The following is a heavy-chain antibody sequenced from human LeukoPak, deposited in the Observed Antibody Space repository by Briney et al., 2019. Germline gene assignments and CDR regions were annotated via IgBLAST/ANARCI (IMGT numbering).Heavy chain of an antibody. Sequence: SETLSLTCTASGGSISMYYWSWIRQPPGKGLGWIGGIYYIGNTNYTPSLKSRVTISVDTSKNQFSLKLSSVTAADTAVYYCARSGALTGYLYWGQGTLVTVSS. CDR2: IYYIGNT. V-gene: IGHV4-59*01. D-gene: IGHD3-9*01. J-gene: IGHJ4*02. CDR1: GGSISMYY. CDR3: ARSGALTGYLY.